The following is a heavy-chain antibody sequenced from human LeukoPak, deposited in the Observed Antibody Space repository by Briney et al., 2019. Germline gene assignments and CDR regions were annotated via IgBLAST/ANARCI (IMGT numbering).Heavy chain of an antibody. J-gene: IGHJ3*02. CDR3: ARRDWQQLVYDAFDI. V-gene: IGHV4-59*01. CDR1: GGSISSYY. CDR2: IYYSGST. D-gene: IGHD6-13*01. Sequence: SETLSLTCTVSGGSISSYYWSWIRQPPGKGLEWIGYIYYSGSTNYNPSLKSRVTISVDTSKNQFSLKLSSVTAADTAVYYCARRDWQQLVYDAFDIWGQGTMVTVSS.